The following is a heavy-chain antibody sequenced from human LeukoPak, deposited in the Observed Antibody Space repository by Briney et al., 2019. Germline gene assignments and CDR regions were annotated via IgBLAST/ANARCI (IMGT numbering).Heavy chain of an antibody. CDR1: GYTLTELS. Sequence: GASVKVSCKVSGYTLTELSMHWVRQAPGKGLEWMGGFDPEDGEAIYAQKFQGRVTMTEDTSTDTAYMELSSLRAEDTAVYYCARIRLGSGSYGAFDIWGQGTMVTVSS. V-gene: IGHV1-24*01. CDR2: FDPEDGEA. CDR3: ARIRLGSGSYGAFDI. J-gene: IGHJ3*02. D-gene: IGHD3-10*01.